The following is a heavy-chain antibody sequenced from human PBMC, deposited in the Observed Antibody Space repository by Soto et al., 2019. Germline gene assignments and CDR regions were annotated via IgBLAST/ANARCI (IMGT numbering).Heavy chain of an antibody. J-gene: IGHJ5*02. CDR2: IYYSGST. D-gene: IGHD6-13*01. V-gene: IGHV4-59*01. CDR1: GGSISSYY. Sequence: ETLSLTCTVSGGSISSYYWSWIRQPPGKGLEWIGYIYYSGSTNYNPSLKSRVTISVDTSKNQFSLKLSSVTAADTAVYYCARGYSSSWYVWFDPWGQGTLVTVSS. CDR3: ARGYSSSWYVWFDP.